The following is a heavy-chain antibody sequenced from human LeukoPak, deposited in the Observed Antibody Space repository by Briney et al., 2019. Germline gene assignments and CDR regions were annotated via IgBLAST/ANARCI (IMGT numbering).Heavy chain of an antibody. Sequence: SDTLSLLCSVCGGSFSGYYWRWIRQPPGKGLEWVGEINHSGRTNLNPPLKSRVTISVDTSDNQFFLHLTYLTAAHSAVYLFARAGALTVNALDYWGQENLVTVSS. CDR3: ARAGALTVNALDY. CDR1: GGSFSGYY. V-gene: IGHV4-34*01. CDR2: INHSGRT. J-gene: IGHJ4*02. D-gene: IGHD2-8*01.